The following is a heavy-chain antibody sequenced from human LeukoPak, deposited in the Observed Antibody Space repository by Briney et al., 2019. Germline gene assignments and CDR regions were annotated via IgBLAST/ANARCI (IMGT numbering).Heavy chain of an antibody. J-gene: IGHJ6*02. CDR1: GFTLSDYY. D-gene: IGHD2-15*01. V-gene: IGHV3-11*01. CDR3: ARRRDELLWSGIDV. Sequence: GGSLRLFCAASGFTLSDYYMSWIRQAPGQGLEFVAYISSGADTIYYADSVKCRFAISSHDAKNSLYLQMNTLRADDTAMHYCARRRDELLWSGIDVWGQGTTVTVS. CDR2: ISSGADTI.